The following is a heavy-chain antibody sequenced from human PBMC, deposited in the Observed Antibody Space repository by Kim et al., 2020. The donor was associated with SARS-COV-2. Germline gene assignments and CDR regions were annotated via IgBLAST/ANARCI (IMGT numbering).Heavy chain of an antibody. D-gene: IGHD3-22*01. V-gene: IGHV4-59*01. CDR1: GGSISSYY. J-gene: IGHJ4*02. CDR3: ARDVSDDRSGYFLDY. Sequence: SETLSLTCTVSGGSISSYYWSWIRQPPGKGLEWIGYIYYSGSTNYNPSLKSRVTISVDTSKNQFSLKLSSVTAADTAVYYCARDVSDDRSGYFLDYWGQGTLVTVSS. CDR2: IYYSGST.